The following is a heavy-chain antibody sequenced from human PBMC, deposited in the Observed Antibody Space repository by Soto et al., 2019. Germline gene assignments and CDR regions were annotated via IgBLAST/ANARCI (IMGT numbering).Heavy chain of an antibody. CDR2: SYYSGST. CDR1: GGSISSGDDF. V-gene: IGHV4-30-4*01. J-gene: IGHJ6*02. Sequence: QVQLQESGPGLVKPSQTLSLTCTVSGGSISSGDDFWTWIRQPPGKGLEWIGYSYYSGSTYYNPSLKSRLIMSVDTSKNPFSLKRSSVTAADTAVYYCARDRAKWKDYYYYGMDVWGQGTTVTVSS. D-gene: IGHD1-20*01. CDR3: ARDRAKWKDYYYYGMDV.